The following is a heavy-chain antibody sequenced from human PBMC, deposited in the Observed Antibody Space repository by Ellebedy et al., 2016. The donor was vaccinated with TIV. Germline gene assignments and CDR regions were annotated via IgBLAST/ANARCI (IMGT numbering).Heavy chain of an antibody. Sequence: GSLRLXCAVSGDSISSYFWSWIRQAPGKGLEYIACFHNDGETNYNPSLKSRVTISVDTSKNQVSLKLTSVTAADTAVYYCAGTRQWLAFDSWGQGTLVTVSS. V-gene: IGHV4-59*12. D-gene: IGHD6-19*01. J-gene: IGHJ5*01. CDR2: FHNDGET. CDR3: AGTRQWLAFDS. CDR1: GDSISSYF.